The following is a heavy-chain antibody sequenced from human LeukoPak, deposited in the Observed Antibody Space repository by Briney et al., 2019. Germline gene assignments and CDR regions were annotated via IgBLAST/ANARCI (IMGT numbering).Heavy chain of an antibody. CDR3: ARDRTYYDFWSGYPISEDYYYYYMDV. V-gene: IGHV3-7*01. J-gene: IGHJ6*03. CDR1: GFTLSSYW. D-gene: IGHD3-3*01. Sequence: PGGSLRLSCAASGFTLSSYWMSWVRQAPGKGLEWVANIKQDGSEKYYVDSVKGRFTISRDNAKNSLYLQMNSLRAEDTAVYYCARDRTYYDFWSGYPISEDYYYYYMDVWGKGTTVTVSS. CDR2: IKQDGSEK.